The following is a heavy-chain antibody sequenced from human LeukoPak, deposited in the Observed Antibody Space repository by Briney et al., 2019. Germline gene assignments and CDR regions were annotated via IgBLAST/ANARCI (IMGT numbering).Heavy chain of an antibody. J-gene: IGHJ6*03. CDR1: GFTVSSNY. CDR2: IYSGGST. CDR3: ARGISVRGVIRYYYYYMDV. V-gene: IGHV3-53*01. D-gene: IGHD3-10*01. Sequence: GGSLRLSCAASGFTVSSNYMSWVRQAPGKGLEWVSVIYSGGSTYYADSVKGRFTISRDNSKNTLCLQMNSLRAEDTAVYYCARGISVRGVIRYYYYYMDVWGKGTTVTISS.